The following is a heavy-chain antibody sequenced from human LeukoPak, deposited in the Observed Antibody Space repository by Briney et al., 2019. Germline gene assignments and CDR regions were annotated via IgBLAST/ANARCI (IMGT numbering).Heavy chain of an antibody. Sequence: PGGSLRLSCAASGFTFSSYWMHWVRQAPGKGLVWVSRINSDGSSTSYADSVKGRFTISRDNAKNTLYLQMNSLRAEDTAVYYCAGLHPDFWSGYETHPHLKTDVDYWGQGTLVTVSS. J-gene: IGHJ4*02. CDR2: INSDGSST. D-gene: IGHD3-3*01. CDR1: GFTFSSYW. V-gene: IGHV3-74*01. CDR3: AGLHPDFWSGYETHPHLKTDVDY.